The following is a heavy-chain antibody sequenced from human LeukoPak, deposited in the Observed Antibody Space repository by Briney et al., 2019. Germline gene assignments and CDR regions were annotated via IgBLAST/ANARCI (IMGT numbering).Heavy chain of an antibody. D-gene: IGHD2-2*01. CDR3: ARDLCSSTSCYGYYYYYYYMDV. CDR2: INHSGRT. V-gene: IGHV4-34*01. J-gene: IGHJ6*03. CDR1: GGSFSGYY. Sequence: SETLSLTCAVYGGSFSGYYWSWIRQPPGKGLEWIGEINHSGRTNYNPSLKSRVTISVDTSKNQFSLKLSSVTAADTAVYYCARDLCSSTSCYGYYYYYYYMDVWGKGTTVTVSS.